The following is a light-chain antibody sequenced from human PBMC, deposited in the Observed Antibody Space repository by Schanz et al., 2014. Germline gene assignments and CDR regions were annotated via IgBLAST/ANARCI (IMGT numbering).Light chain of an antibody. CDR1: SSDVGGYNY. CDR2: DVS. CDR3: CSYAGSRWV. V-gene: IGLV2-8*01. J-gene: IGLJ3*02. Sequence: QSALTQPPSASGSPGQSVTISCTGTSSDVGGYNYVSWYQQHPGKAPKLMIYDVSKRPSGVPDRFSGSQSGNTASLTISGLQAEDESDYYCCSYAGSRWVFGGGTKLTVL.